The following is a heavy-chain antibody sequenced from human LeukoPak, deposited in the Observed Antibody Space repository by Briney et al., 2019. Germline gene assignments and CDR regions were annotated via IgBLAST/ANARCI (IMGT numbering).Heavy chain of an antibody. J-gene: IGHJ4*02. V-gene: IGHV1-2*06. D-gene: IGHD6-13*01. CDR1: GYTFTGYY. Sequence: GASVKVSCKASGYTFTGYYMHWVRQAPGQGLEWMGRINPNSGGTNYAQKFQGRVTMTRDTSISTAYMELSRLRSDDTAVYYCARYSSSGYGGYDYWGQGTLVTVSS. CDR3: ARYSSSGYGGYDY. CDR2: INPNSGGT.